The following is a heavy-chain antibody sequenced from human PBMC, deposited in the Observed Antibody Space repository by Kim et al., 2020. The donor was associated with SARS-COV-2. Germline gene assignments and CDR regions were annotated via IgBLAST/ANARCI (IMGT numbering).Heavy chain of an antibody. V-gene: IGHV3-15*01. CDR2: IKSKTDGGTT. J-gene: IGHJ6*02. CDR3: TTHSGFWTPTGGYYYYGMDV. CDR1: GFTFSNAW. Sequence: GGSLRLSCAASGFTFSNAWMSWVRQAPGKGLEWVGRIKSKTDGGTTDYAAPVKGRFTISRDDSKNTLYLQMNSLKTEDTAVYYCTTHSGFWTPTGGYYYYGMDVWGQGTTVTVSS. D-gene: IGHD6-19*01.